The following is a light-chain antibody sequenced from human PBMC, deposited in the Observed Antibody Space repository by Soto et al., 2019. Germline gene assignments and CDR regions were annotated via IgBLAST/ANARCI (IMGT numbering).Light chain of an antibody. Sequence: QSVLTQPPSVSGAPGQRVIISCTGSSSNIGAGYDVHWHQQLPGTAPKLLIYSNSNRPSGVPDRFSGSKSGATASLAIKGLQAEDEGNYYCQSQDGSLSGSKVVFGGGTKVTVL. J-gene: IGLJ2*01. CDR1: SSNIGAGYD. CDR3: QSQDGSLSGSKVV. CDR2: SNS. V-gene: IGLV1-40*01.